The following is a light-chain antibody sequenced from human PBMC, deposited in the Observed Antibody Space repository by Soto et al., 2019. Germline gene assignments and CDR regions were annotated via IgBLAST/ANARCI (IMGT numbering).Light chain of an antibody. Sequence: DIQMTQSPSSLSASVGDRVTITCQASQDISNYLNWYQQKPGKAPKLLVFDASNLETGVPSRFSGSGSGTDFTFTISRLQPEDIATYYCQQYDNLPGFGQGTKLEI. CDR3: QQYDNLPG. V-gene: IGKV1-33*01. CDR1: QDISNY. J-gene: IGKJ2*03. CDR2: DAS.